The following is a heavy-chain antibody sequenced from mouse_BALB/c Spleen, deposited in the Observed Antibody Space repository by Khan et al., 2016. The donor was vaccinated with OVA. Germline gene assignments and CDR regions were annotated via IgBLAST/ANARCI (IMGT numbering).Heavy chain of an antibody. D-gene: IGHD2-10*01. CDR3: ARPPYFSYTLDY. V-gene: IGHV9-3-1*01. CDR1: GYSFTNYG. Sequence: QIQLVQSGPELKKPGETVKISCKASGYSFTNYGINWVKQSPGKALKWMGWINTYTGEPTYADDFKGRFAFYLETSANTAYLQINILKNEDTATYFFARPPYFSYTLDYWGQGTSVTVAS. CDR2: INTYTGEP. J-gene: IGHJ4*01.